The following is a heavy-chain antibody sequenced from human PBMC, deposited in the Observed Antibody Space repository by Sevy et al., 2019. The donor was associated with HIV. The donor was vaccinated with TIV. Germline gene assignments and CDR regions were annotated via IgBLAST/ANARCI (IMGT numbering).Heavy chain of an antibody. CDR2: IFRSGETT. J-gene: IGHJ3*02. D-gene: IGHD3-22*01. CDR1: GFTFYNYA. Sequence: GGSLRLSCAASGFTFYNYAKNWVRQAPGKGLEWVSTIFRSGETTYYADSVKARFTISRDNSKNTLYLQMNSLRTEDTALYYCAGARYDSSGSFDAFDIWGQGTMVTVSS. V-gene: IGHV3-23*01. CDR3: AGARYDSSGSFDAFDI.